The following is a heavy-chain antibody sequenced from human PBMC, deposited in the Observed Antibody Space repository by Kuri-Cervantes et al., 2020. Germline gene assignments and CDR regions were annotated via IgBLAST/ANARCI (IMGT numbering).Heavy chain of an antibody. D-gene: IGHD4-17*01. Sequence: SVKVSCKASGGTFSSYAISWVRQAPGQGLEWMGGIIPIFGTANYAQKFQGRVTITADESTSTAYMELSSLRSEDTAVYYCARRGYGDDDRRNWYFDLWGRGTLVTVSS. CDR2: IIPIFGTA. J-gene: IGHJ2*01. CDR1: GGTFSSYA. V-gene: IGHV1-69*13. CDR3: ARRGYGDDDRRNWYFDL.